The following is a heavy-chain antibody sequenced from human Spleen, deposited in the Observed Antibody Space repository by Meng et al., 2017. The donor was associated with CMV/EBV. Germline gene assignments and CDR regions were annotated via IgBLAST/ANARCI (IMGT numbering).Heavy chain of an antibody. Sequence: NVSGGSIGIGSGGYSWSWIRQPPGKGLELIGSIYYTGSTHFNPALKSRGFISLDTSKNQISLRLTSVTAADTAVYYCATAGYSHPGYWGQGTLVTVSS. CDR1: GGSIGIGSGGYS. V-gene: IGHV4-31*03. D-gene: IGHD5-18*01. CDR3: ATAGYSHPGY. J-gene: IGHJ1*01. CDR2: IYYTGST.